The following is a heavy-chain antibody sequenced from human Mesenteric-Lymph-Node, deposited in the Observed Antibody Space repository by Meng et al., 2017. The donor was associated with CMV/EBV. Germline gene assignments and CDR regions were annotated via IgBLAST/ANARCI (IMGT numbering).Heavy chain of an antibody. CDR3: ARDQNMARGIFYYFYGLDV. CDR2: ISSSGSSI. CDR1: GFTFGSYE. D-gene: IGHD3-10*01. V-gene: IGHV3-48*03. J-gene: IGHJ6*02. Sequence: GESLKISCATSGFTFGSYEMNWVRQAPGKGLEWLSYISSSGSSIYYADSVKGRFTISRDNAKNSLYLQMNSLRAEDTAVYYCARDQNMARGIFYYFYGLDVWGQGTTVTVSS.